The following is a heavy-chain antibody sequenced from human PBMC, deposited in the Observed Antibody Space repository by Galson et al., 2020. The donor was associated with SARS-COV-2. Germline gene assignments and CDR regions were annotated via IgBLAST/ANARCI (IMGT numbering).Heavy chain of an antibody. D-gene: IGHD1-26*01. CDR3: ARDVSGGASDI. CDR1: GFTFTNYA. Sequence: GGSPRLSCAASGFTFTNYAIHWVRQAPGKGLEWVAVISHDGRIEVYADSVKGRFTISRDNSENMLFLQMDSLRADDTAVYYCARDVSGGASDIWGQGTMVTVSS. CDR2: ISHDGRIE. J-gene: IGHJ3*02. V-gene: IGHV3-30*04.